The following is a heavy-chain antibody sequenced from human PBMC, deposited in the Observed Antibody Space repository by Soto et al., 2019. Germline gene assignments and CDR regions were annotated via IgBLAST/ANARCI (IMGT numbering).Heavy chain of an antibody. J-gene: IGHJ4*02. V-gene: IGHV5-51*01. CDR3: ARALTGTIHPHYFDY. Sequence: PGESLKISCQGSGYTFTVYCIGWVLQMPGKGLEWMGIVYPGDSDIRYSPSFRGQVTISIDNSVSTAYLQWNSLKASDTAMYYCARALTGTIHPHYFDYWGLGAQVTVSS. CDR1: GYTFTVYC. CDR2: VYPGDSDI. D-gene: IGHD1-7*01.